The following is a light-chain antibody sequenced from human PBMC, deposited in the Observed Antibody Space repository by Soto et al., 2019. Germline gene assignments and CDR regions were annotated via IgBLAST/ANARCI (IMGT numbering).Light chain of an antibody. V-gene: IGKV3-20*01. CDR2: GAS. Sequence: ENVLTQSPGTLSLSPGERATLSCRASQSVSSSYLAWYQQKPGQAPSLLIYGASSRATGIPDRFSGSGSGTDFTLTISRLETEDFAVYYCRQSAGSPWEFGQGTKVDIK. CDR3: RQSAGSPWE. CDR1: QSVSSSY. J-gene: IGKJ1*01.